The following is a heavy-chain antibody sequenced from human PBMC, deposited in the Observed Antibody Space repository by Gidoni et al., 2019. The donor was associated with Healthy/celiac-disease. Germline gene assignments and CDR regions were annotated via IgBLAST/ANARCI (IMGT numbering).Heavy chain of an antibody. V-gene: IGHV1-18*01. D-gene: IGHD3-22*01. CDR2: ISAYNGNT. CDR1: GYTFTSYG. CDR3: ARDRYYDSSGYDNDAFDI. Sequence: QVQLVQSGAEVKKPGASVKVSCKASGYTFTSYGISWVRQAPGQGLEWMGWISAYNGNTNYAQKLQGRVTMTTDTSTSTAYMELRSLRSDDTAVYYCARDRYYDSSGYDNDAFDIWGQGTMVTVSS. J-gene: IGHJ3*02.